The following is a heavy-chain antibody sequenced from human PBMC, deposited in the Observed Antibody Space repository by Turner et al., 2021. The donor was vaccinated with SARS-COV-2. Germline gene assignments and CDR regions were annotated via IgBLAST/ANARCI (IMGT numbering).Heavy chain of an antibody. CDR3: ARHGDYCFAH. CDR1: GVTFSTYW. D-gene: IGHD4-17*01. J-gene: IGHJ4*02. CDR2: RRPDGGDQ. V-gene: IGHV3-7*01. Sequence: EGRLLESGGALVQPGGSLRLSCAASGVTFSTYWMAWVRHDPGKGLGWVGGRRPDGGDQYDVGSVKSRFTISRDNVENSLFLQMNSLRAEDTAVDYCARHGDYCFAHWGQGTLLTVSS.